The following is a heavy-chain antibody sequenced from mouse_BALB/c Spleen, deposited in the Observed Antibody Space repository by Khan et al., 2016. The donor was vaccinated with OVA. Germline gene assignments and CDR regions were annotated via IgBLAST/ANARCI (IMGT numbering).Heavy chain of an antibody. CDR1: GYTFINYW. CDR2: INPSTGYT. J-gene: IGHJ2*01. Sequence: VKLQESGAELAKPGASVKMSCKASGYTFINYWILWVKQRPGQGLEWIGYINPSTGYTEYNQNFKDKATLTADKSSSTAYMQLSSLTSEDSAVYYFARRGLRWDFDYWGQGTTLTVSS. V-gene: IGHV1-7*01. D-gene: IGHD1-1*01. CDR3: ARRGLRWDFDY.